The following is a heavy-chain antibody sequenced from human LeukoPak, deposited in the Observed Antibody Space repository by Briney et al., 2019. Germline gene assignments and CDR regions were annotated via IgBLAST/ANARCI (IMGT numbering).Heavy chain of an antibody. CDR2: IGISAGST. Sequence: GGSLRLSCEASGSTFDKYAVSWVRQAPGKGLEWVSTIGISAGSTYYADAVKGRFTISRDNSKKTVILQMNRLRVEDTAVYYCANDGGIAAAGTGGFFDYWGQGTLVTVSS. CDR3: ANDGGIAAAGTGGFFDY. J-gene: IGHJ4*02. CDR1: GSTFDKYA. V-gene: IGHV3-23*01. D-gene: IGHD6-13*01.